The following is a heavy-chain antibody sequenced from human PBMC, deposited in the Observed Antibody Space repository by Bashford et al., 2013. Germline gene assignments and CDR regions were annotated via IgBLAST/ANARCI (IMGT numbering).Heavy chain of an antibody. Sequence: GGSLRLSCTASGFTFGSYCFHWVRQAPGKALEYVSAISADGLSPFYANSVRGRFTISRDNSDNTLYLQMGSLRSDDTAVYYCSIDSSPDSGWIRLDPWGQGTLVTVSS. CDR2: ISADGLSP. CDR3: SIDSSPDSGWIRLDP. V-gene: IGHV3-64*01. CDR1: GFTFGSYC. J-gene: IGHJ5*02. D-gene: IGHD6-19*01.